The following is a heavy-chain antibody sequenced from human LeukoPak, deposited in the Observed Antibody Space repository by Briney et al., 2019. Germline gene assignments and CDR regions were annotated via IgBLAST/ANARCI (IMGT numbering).Heavy chain of an antibody. J-gene: IGHJ4*02. CDR2: INHSGST. Sequence: PSENLSLTCAVYGGSFSGYYWSWIRQPPGKGLEWIGEINHSGSTNYNPSLKSRVTISVDTSKNQFSLKLSSVTAADTAVYYCARGYCSSTSCYLGHDYWGQGTLVTVSS. V-gene: IGHV4-34*01. CDR1: GGSFSGYY. CDR3: ARGYCSSTSCYLGHDY. D-gene: IGHD2-2*01.